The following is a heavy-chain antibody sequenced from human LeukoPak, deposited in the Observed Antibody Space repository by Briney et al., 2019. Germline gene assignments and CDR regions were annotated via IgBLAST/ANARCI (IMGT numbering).Heavy chain of an antibody. CDR2: IIPIFGTA. Sequence: SVKVSCKASGGTFSSYAISWVRQAPGQGLEWMGGIIPIFGTANYAQKFQGRVTITADKSTSTAYMELSSLRSEDTAVYYCARDSGEGDGYNSFFSGYYGMDVWGQGTTVTVSS. D-gene: IGHD5-24*01. J-gene: IGHJ6*02. CDR1: GGTFSSYA. CDR3: ARDSGEGDGYNSFFSGYYGMDV. V-gene: IGHV1-69*06.